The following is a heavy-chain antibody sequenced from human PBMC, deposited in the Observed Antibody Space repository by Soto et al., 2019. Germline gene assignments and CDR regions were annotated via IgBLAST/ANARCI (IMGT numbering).Heavy chain of an antibody. J-gene: IGHJ4*02. CDR2: ISGSGGST. V-gene: IGHV3-23*01. D-gene: IGHD3-3*01. CDR3: AKSTYYDFWSGHPSDY. Sequence: GGSLRLSCAASGFTFSSYAMSWVRQAPGKGLEWVSAISGSGGSTYYADSVKGRFTISRDNSKNTLYLQMNSLRAEDTAVYYCAKSTYYDFWSGHPSDYWGQGTLVTVSS. CDR1: GFTFSSYA.